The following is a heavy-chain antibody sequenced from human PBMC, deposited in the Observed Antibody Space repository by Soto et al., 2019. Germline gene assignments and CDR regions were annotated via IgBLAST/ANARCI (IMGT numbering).Heavy chain of an antibody. J-gene: IGHJ4*02. CDR3: AKGGLYYGSARYYFDY. Sequence: SLRLSCAASGFTFDDYAMHWVRQAPGKGLEWVSGISWNSGSIGYADSVKGRFTISRDNAKNSLYLQMNSLRAEDTALYYCAKGGLYYGSARYYFDYWGQGTLVTVSS. V-gene: IGHV3-9*01. D-gene: IGHD3-10*01. CDR2: ISWNSGSI. CDR1: GFTFDDYA.